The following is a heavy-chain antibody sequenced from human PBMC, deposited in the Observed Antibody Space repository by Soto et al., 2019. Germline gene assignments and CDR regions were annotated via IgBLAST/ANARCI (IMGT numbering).Heavy chain of an antibody. CDR1: GFICSSYD. CDR2: ILVDGRT. V-gene: IGHV3-23*01. D-gene: IGHD2-8*02. Sequence: VGSLRLSCAASGFICSSYDMSWVRQAPGKGLEWVSTILVDGRTFYVDSVKGRFTISRDTSQNTVYLQMNSLTAGDTALYYCAKATATGGGAFDICGQGTMVTVSS. CDR3: AKATATGGGAFDI. J-gene: IGHJ3*02.